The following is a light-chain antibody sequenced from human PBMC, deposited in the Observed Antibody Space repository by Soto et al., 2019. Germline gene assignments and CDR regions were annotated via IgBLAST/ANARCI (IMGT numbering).Light chain of an antibody. J-gene: IGKJ5*01. V-gene: IGKV1-9*01. Sequence: SLGGSVTITCRASQVISTSLAWYQVKPGKAPKLLIYAASTLESGVPSRFSATVSGTEFSLTITSLQPEDFATYYCQQLFDSPITFGQGTRLEVK. CDR1: QVISTS. CDR2: AAS. CDR3: QQLFDSPIT.